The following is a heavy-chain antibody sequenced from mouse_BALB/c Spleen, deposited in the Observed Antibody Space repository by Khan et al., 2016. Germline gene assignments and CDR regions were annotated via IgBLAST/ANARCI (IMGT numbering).Heavy chain of an antibody. CDR3: ARDDGYWFAY. Sequence: QVRLQQSGAELVRPGASVKLSCKASGYTFTSYWMNWVKQRPGQGLEWIGMIDPSDSETHYNQMFKDKATLTVDKSSSKAYMQLSSRTSEDSAVCYCARDDGYWFAYWGQGTLVTVSA. D-gene: IGHD2-3*01. J-gene: IGHJ3*01. CDR1: GYTFTSYW. V-gene: IGHV1-61*01. CDR2: IDPSDSET.